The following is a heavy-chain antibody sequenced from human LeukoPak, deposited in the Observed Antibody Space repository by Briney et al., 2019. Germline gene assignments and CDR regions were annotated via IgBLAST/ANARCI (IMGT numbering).Heavy chain of an antibody. CDR1: GGSISSGSYY. D-gene: IGHD4-17*01. CDR2: IYTSGST. CDR3: ARVRGAYGDYFSF. J-gene: IGHJ4*02. V-gene: IGHV4-61*02. Sequence: SETLSLTCTVSGGSISSGSYYWSWIRQPAGTGLEWIGRIYTSGSTNYNPSLKSRVTISVDTSKNQFSLKLSSVTAADTAVYYCARVRGAYGDYFSFWGQGTLVTVSS.